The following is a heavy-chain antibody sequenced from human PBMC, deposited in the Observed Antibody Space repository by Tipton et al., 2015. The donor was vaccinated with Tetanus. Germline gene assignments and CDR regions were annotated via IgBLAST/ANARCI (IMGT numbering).Heavy chain of an antibody. Sequence: QLVQSGAELKKPGASVKVSCTASGYTFTGYYMYWVRQAPGQGLEWVGWIDPNSGDTIYAQNFQGRVTMTRDMSISTVYMELSRLRSDDTAVYYCARDRGDYIYYGMDVWGPGTTVTVSS. J-gene: IGHJ6*02. CDR2: IDPNSGDT. CDR1: GYTFTGYY. V-gene: IGHV1-2*02. CDR3: ARDRGDYIYYGMDV. D-gene: IGHD3-22*01.